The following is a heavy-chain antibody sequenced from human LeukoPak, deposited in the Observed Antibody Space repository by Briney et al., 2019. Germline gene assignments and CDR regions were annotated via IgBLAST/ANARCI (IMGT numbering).Heavy chain of an antibody. Sequence: GRSLRLSCVVSGFTFSSYAMHWVRQAPGKGLEWVAVISYDGSNKYYADSVKGRFTISRDNSKNTLYLQMNSLRAEDTAVYYCAREGQLVPPVLYDYWGQGTLVTVSS. D-gene: IGHD6-6*01. CDR1: GFTFSSYA. V-gene: IGHV3-30*04. CDR3: AREGQLVPPVLYDY. J-gene: IGHJ4*02. CDR2: ISYDGSNK.